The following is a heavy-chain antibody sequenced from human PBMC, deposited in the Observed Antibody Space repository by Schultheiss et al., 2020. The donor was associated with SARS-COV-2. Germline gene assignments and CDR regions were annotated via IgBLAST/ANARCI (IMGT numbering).Heavy chain of an antibody. CDR3: ARRVCSTITCREPNWFDP. Sequence: SETLSLTCAVSGGSISSGDYYWSWIRQPPGKGLEWIGYIYYSGSTYYNPSLKSRVTISVDTSKNQFSLKLSSVTAADTAVYYCARRVCSTITCREPNWFDPWGQGTLVTVSS. V-gene: IGHV4-31*11. CDR2: IYYSGST. J-gene: IGHJ5*02. CDR1: GGSISSGDYY. D-gene: IGHD2-2*01.